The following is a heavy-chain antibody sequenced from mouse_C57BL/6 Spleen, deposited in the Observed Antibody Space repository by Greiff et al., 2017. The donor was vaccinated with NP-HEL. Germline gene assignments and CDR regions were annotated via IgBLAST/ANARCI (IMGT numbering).Heavy chain of an antibody. J-gene: IGHJ4*01. D-gene: IGHD1-1*01. V-gene: IGHV1-43*01. CDR3: ARSWYYGEGNYAMDY. Sequence: EVQLQQSGPELVKPGASVKISCKASGYSFTGYYMHWVKQSSEKSLEWIGEINPSTGGTSYNQKFKGKATLTVDKSSSTAYMQLKSLTSEDSAVYYCARSWYYGEGNYAMDYWGQGTSVTVSS. CDR2: INPSTGGT. CDR1: GYSFTGYY.